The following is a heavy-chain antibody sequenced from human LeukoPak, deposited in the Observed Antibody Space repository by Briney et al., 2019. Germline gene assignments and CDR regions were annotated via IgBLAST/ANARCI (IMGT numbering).Heavy chain of an antibody. Sequence: PGRSLRLSCAASGFTFSSYAMHWVRQAPGKGLEWVAVISYDGSNKYYADSVKGRFTISRDNSKNTLYLQMNSLRAEDTAVYYCARDDPPPFRINVLLWFQDWGQGTLVTVSS. V-gene: IGHV3-30-3*01. J-gene: IGHJ1*01. CDR1: GFTFSSYA. CDR3: ARDDPPPFRINVLLWFQD. CDR2: ISYDGSNK. D-gene: IGHD3-10*01.